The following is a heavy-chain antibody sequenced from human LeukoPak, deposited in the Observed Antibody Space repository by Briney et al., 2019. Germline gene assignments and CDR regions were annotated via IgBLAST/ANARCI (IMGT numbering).Heavy chain of an antibody. J-gene: IGHJ1*01. V-gene: IGHV4-59*08. CDR2: IYYSGST. CDR1: GGSISSYY. D-gene: IGHD1-14*01. CDR3: ARGLTAEYFQY. Sequence: SETLSLTCTVSGGSISSYYWSWIRQPPGKGLEWIGYIYYSGSTNYNPSLKSRVTISVDTSKNQFSLKLSSVTAADTAVYYCARGLTAEYFQYWGQGTLVTVSS.